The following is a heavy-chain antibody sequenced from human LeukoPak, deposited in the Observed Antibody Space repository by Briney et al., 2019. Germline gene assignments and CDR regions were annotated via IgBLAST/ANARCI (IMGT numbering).Heavy chain of an antibody. Sequence: AGGSLRLSCAASGFTFSSYAMSWARQAPGKGLEWVSAISGSGGSTYYADSVKGRFTISRDNSKNTLYLQMNSLRAEDTAVYYCAKHCSSTSCLDYWGQGTLVTVSS. CDR1: GFTFSSYA. V-gene: IGHV3-23*01. J-gene: IGHJ4*02. CDR2: ISGSGGST. D-gene: IGHD2-2*01. CDR3: AKHCSSTSCLDY.